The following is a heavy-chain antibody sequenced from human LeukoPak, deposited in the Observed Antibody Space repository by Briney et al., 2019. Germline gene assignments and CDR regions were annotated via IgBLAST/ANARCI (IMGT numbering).Heavy chain of an antibody. CDR2: MNLYSGDT. V-gene: IGHV1-8*01. J-gene: IGHJ4*02. CDR3: ARHLRNTPMIILAY. Sequence: ASVKVSCKASGYSFTSYDINWVRQAAGQGLEWMGWMNLYSGDTDYARKFQGRITMTRDTSMTTVFMELSSLRSDDTAIYFCARHLRNTPMIILAYWGQGTQVTVSS. D-gene: IGHD5-18*01. CDR1: GYSFTSYD.